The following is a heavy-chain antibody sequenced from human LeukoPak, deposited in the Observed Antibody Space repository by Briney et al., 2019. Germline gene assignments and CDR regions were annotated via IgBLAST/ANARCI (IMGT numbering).Heavy chain of an antibody. D-gene: IGHD1-26*01. Sequence: GGSLRLSCAASGFTFSDYYMSWIRQAPGKGLEWISYISSGGSTIYYADSVKGRFTISRDNAKNSLYLQMNSLRAEDTAVYYCAADWPGGFYPIDHWGQGTLVTVSS. J-gene: IGHJ4*02. CDR1: GFTFSDYY. CDR3: AADWPGGFYPIDH. CDR2: ISSGGSTI. V-gene: IGHV3-11*01.